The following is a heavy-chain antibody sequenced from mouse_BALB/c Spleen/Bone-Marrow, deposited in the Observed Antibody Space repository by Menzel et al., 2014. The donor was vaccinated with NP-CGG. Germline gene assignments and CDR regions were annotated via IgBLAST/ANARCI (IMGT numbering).Heavy chain of an antibody. D-gene: IGHD1-1*01. J-gene: IGHJ2*01. CDR3: AREGTYYAYFDY. CDR1: GYIFTGYT. Sequence: VQLQQSAAELARPGASVKLSCKASGYIFTGYTIQWIKQRPGQGLEWIGYINPSIGYTEYNQKFKDKTTLTADTSSSTTYMQLSSLTSEDSAVYYCAREGTYYAYFDYWGQGTTLTVSS. V-gene: IGHV1-4*02. CDR2: INPSIGYT.